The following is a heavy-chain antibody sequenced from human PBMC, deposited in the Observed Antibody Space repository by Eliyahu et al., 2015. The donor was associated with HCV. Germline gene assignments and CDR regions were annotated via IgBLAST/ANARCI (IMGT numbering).Heavy chain of an antibody. CDR1: GFPFSRFA. CDR2: ISYDGSNK. J-gene: IGHJ6*02. V-gene: IGHV3-30-3*01. D-gene: IGHD6-19*01. CDR3: ARESPGWSSGWYPLYYYYGMDV. Sequence: QVQLVESGGGVVQPGRSLRLSCAASGFPFSRFAMPWXRXAPGKGLEWVAVISYDGSNKYYADSVKGRFTISRDNSKNTLYLQMNSLRAEDTAVYYCARESPGWSSGWYPLYYYYGMDVWGQGTTVTVSS.